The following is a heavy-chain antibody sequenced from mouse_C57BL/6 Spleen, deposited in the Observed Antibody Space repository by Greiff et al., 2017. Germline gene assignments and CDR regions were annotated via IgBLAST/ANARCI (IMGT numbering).Heavy chain of an antibody. CDR3: AREATMVTPAWFAY. V-gene: IGHV1-55*01. D-gene: IGHD2-2*01. CDR1: GYTFTSYW. Sequence: VQLQQSGAELVKPGASVKMSCKASGYTFTSYWITWVKQRPGQGLEWIGDIYPGSGSTNYNEKFKSKATLTVDTSSSTAYMQLSSLTSEDSAVYYCAREATMVTPAWFAYWGQGTLVTVSA. CDR2: IYPGSGST. J-gene: IGHJ3*01.